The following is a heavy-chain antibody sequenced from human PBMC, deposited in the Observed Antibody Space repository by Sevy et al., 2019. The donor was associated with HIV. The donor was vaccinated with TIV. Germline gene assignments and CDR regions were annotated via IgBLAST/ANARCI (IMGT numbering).Heavy chain of an antibody. Sequence: SETLSLTCTVSGGSISTDSWNWIRQPAGKGLEWFGRIYSSGRTNYNPALKSRVTMSVDTSKNQFSLKLRSVTAADTAVYYCARGARGGGVDVWAQGTTVTVSS. J-gene: IGHJ6*02. D-gene: IGHD3-10*01. CDR3: ARGARGGGVDV. V-gene: IGHV4-4*07. CDR2: IYSSGRT. CDR1: GGSISTDS.